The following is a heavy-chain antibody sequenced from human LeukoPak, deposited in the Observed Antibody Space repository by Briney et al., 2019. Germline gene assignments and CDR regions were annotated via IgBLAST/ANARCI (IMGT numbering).Heavy chain of an antibody. CDR2: IYYSGST. Sequence: PSETLSLTCTVSGGSISSSTYYWGWIRQPPGKGLEWIGSIYYSGSTYYNPSLKSRVTISVDTSKNQFSLKLSSVTAADTAVYYCARRAYYDSSGYPFYYYYGMDVWGQGTTVTVSS. CDR1: GGSISSSTYY. V-gene: IGHV4-39*01. D-gene: IGHD3-22*01. J-gene: IGHJ6*02. CDR3: ARRAYYDSSGYPFYYYYGMDV.